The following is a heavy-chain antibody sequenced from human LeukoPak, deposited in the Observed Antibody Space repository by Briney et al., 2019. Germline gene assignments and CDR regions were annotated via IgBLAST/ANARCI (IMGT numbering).Heavy chain of an antibody. Sequence: GGSLRLSCPSSGLTYSSYAMSSLRQAPGKGLEWVSAISGSGGSTYYADSVTGRFTISRDNSKNTLYLQMNSLRAEDTAVYYCARCRIASDSHGMDGWRQGTTVTVSS. CDR1: GLTYSSYA. CDR2: ISGSGGST. J-gene: IGHJ6*02. D-gene: IGHD2-21*01. CDR3: ARCRIASDSHGMDG. V-gene: IGHV3-23*01.